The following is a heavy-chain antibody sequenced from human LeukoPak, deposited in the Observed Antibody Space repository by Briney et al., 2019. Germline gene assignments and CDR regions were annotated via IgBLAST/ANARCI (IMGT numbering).Heavy chain of an antibody. J-gene: IGHJ6*03. CDR2: IIPIFGTA. CDR1: GGTFSSYA. V-gene: IGHV1-69*05. Sequence: SVKVSCKASGGTFSSYAISWVRQAPGQGLEWMGGIIPIFGTANYAQKFQGRVTITTDESTSTAYMELSSLRSEDTAVYYCARGRPSITIFGVVNYYMDVWGKGTTVTVSS. D-gene: IGHD3-3*01. CDR3: ARGRPSITIFGVVNYYMDV.